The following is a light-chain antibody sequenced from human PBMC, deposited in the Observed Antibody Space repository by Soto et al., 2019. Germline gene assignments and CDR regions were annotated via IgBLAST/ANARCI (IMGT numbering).Light chain of an antibody. CDR1: QSVSSSY. CDR3: QQYGSSPPLYT. J-gene: IGKJ2*01. CDR2: GAS. V-gene: IGKV3-20*01. Sequence: EIVLPQSPGTLSLSPGERATLSCRASQSVSSSYLSWYQQKPGQAPRLLIYGASSRATGIPDRFSGSGSGTDFTLTIIRLEPEDFAVYSCQQYGSSPPLYTFGQGTKLEIK.